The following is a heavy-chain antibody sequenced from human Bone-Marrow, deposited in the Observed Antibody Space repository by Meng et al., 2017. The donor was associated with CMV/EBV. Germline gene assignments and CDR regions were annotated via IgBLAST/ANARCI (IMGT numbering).Heavy chain of an antibody. J-gene: IGHJ4*02. CDR1: GGTFSSYA. V-gene: IGHV1-69*10. CDR3: ARGPYYYDSSGYLDY. CDR2: IIPILGIA. Sequence: SVKVSCKASGGTFSSYAISWVRQAPGQGLEWMGGIIPILGIANYAQKFQGRVTITADKSTSTAYMELSSLRSEDTAVYYCARGPYYYDSSGYLDYWGQGKLVNVAS. D-gene: IGHD3-22*01.